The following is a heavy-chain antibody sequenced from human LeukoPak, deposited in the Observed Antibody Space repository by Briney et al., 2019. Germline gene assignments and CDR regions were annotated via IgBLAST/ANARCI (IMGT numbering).Heavy chain of an antibody. CDR1: GYTFTSYG. D-gene: IGHD6-19*01. CDR3: ARSGRIAVADVYWYFDL. V-gene: IGHV1-18*01. CDR2: ISAYNGLT. Sequence: ASVKVSCKTSGYTFTSYGITWVRQAPGQGLEWMGWISAYNGLTNSAQNLHGRVTMTTDTSTSTAYMELRNLRSDDTAVYYCARSGRIAVADVYWYFDLWGRGTLVTVSS. J-gene: IGHJ2*01.